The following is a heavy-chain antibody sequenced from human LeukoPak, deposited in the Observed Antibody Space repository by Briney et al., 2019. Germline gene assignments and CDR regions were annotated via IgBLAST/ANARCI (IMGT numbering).Heavy chain of an antibody. CDR1: GFTFSSYA. V-gene: IGHV3-23*01. J-gene: IGHJ2*01. Sequence: GGSLRLSCAASGFTFSSYAMSWVRQAPGKGLEWVAGISSSGSGGNTYYADSVKGRFTISRDTSKNILFLQMNTLRAEGTAIYYRAKDRTVGASYWYFDLWGRGTLVTVSS. CDR3: AKDRTVGASYWYFDL. D-gene: IGHD1-26*01. CDR2: ISSSGSGGNT.